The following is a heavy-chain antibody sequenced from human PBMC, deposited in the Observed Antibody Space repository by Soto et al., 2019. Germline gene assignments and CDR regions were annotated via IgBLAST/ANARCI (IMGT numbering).Heavy chain of an antibody. CDR3: ARVGPSSEVPYPFEY. V-gene: IGHV1-18*01. Sequence: QVDLVQSGPEVRKPGASVNVSCKASGYTFSTYGISWVRQAPGQGLEWMGWISAYNHYTNYAQKFQGRVTMTTDNSTNTAYMELRSLRSGDTAMYFCARVGPSSEVPYPFEYWGQGTLVTVSS. J-gene: IGHJ4*02. D-gene: IGHD2-2*01. CDR2: ISAYNHYT. CDR1: GYTFSTYG.